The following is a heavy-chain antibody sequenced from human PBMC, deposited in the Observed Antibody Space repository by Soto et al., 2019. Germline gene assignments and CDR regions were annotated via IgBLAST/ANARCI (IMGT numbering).Heavy chain of an antibody. V-gene: IGHV4-59*01. Sequence: SETLSLTCTVSGGSISSYYGSWIRQPPGKGLEWIGYIYYSGSTNYNPSLKSRVTISVDTSKNQFSLKLSSVTAADTAVYYCARVALYPSFRSGWYHLYYFDYWGQGTLVTVSS. CDR2: IYYSGST. CDR3: ARVALYPSFRSGWYHLYYFDY. CDR1: GGSISSYY. J-gene: IGHJ4*02. D-gene: IGHD6-19*01.